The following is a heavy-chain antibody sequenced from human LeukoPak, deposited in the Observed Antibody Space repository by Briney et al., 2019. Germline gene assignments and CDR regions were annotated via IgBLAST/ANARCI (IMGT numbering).Heavy chain of an antibody. J-gene: IGHJ4*02. Sequence: ASVKVSCKASRGTFSSYAISWVRQAPGQGLEWMGGIIPIFGTANYAQKFQGRVTITADESTSTAYMELSSLRSEDTAVYYCARGVYGSGSYYFDYWGQGTLVTVSS. CDR3: ARGVYGSGSYYFDY. V-gene: IGHV1-69*13. CDR2: IIPIFGTA. CDR1: RGTFSSYA. D-gene: IGHD3-10*01.